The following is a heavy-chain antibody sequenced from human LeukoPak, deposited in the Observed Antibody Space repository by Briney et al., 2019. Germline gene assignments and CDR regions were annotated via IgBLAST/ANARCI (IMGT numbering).Heavy chain of an antibody. CDR1: GYSFANYW. J-gene: IGHJ4*02. CDR3: ALLLRSGYLADY. V-gene: IGHV5-10-1*01. Sequence: GESLKISCKGFGYSFANYWISWVRQMPGKGLEWMGRIDPSDSYTNYSPSFQGHVTISADKSISTAYLQWSSLRASDTAMYYCALLLRSGYLADYWGQGTLATVSS. CDR2: IDPSDSYT. D-gene: IGHD3-22*01.